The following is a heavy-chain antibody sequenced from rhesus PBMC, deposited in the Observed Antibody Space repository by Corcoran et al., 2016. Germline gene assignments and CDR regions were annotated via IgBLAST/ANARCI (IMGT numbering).Heavy chain of an antibody. D-gene: IGHD1-32*01. CDR2: IYGSGGST. CDR1: GASISSNY. Sequence: QVQLQESGPGLVKPSETLPLTCAVSGASISSNYWSWILQAPGEGLEWFGRIYGSGGSTDYNPALKSRVTISIDTSKNQFSLKVNSVTAADTAVYYCGRIKTTGSGIVTTVDLWGQGVLVTVSS. CDR3: GRIKTTGSGIVTTVDL. J-gene: IGHJ4*01. V-gene: IGHV4S2*01.